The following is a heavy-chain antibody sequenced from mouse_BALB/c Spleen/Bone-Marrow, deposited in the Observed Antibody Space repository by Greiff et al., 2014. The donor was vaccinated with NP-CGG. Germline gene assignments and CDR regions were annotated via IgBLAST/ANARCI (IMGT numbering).Heavy chain of an antibody. V-gene: IGHV1-5*01. D-gene: IGHD1-1*01. CDR2: IYPGSSDT. CDR1: GYTFTSYW. CDR3: TRVITAVLATRAMDY. J-gene: IGHJ4*01. Sequence: EVQLQQSGTVLARPGASVKMSCKASGYTFTSYWMHWVKQRPGQGLEWIGAIYPGSSDTSYNQKFKGKAKLTAVTSTSTAYMELSSLTNEDSAVYYCTRVITAVLATRAMDYWGQGSSVTVSS.